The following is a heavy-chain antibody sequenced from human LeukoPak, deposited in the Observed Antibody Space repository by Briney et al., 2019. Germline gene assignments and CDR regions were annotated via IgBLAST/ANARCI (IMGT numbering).Heavy chain of an antibody. J-gene: IGHJ4*02. CDR3: AADVAGSSSWYGVRDF. CDR1: VVTSTISA. CDR2: IVVGNGNT. Sequence: SVKVSCKASVVTSTISAMQWGREARGQGRGWIGWIVVGNGNTNHAQNFQERVTITRDMSTTTDYMELSSLRSEDTAVYFCAADVAGSSSWYGVRDFWGQGTLVTVSS. D-gene: IGHD6-13*01. V-gene: IGHV1-58*02.